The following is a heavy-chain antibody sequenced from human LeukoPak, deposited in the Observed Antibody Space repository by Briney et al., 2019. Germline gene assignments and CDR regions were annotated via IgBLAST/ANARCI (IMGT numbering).Heavy chain of an antibody. CDR2: LKSKSDGGTR. CDR3: VSEVSWSFPT. D-gene: IGHD1-26*01. CDR1: GFTVTNAW. V-gene: IGHV3-15*05. J-gene: IGHJ4*02. Sequence: GGSLRLSCAASGFTVTNAWMNWVRQAPGKGLEWVGLLKSKSDGGTRDYAAPVKGRFTISRDDSSNTFYLQMNSLKDEDTAVYYCVSEVSWSFPTWGQGTQLTVSS.